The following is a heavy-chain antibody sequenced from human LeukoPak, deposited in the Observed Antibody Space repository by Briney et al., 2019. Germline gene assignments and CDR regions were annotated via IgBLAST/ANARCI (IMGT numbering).Heavy chain of an antibody. CDR1: GFTLSNNW. V-gene: IGHV3-74*01. Sequence: PGGSLRLSCPASGFTLSNNWMPWARQAPGKGLVWVSRINRDGTSTDYADSVKGRFTISRDNARNTLYLQMNSLRADDTAVYYCRCEYYGIESWGQGTLVTVSS. J-gene: IGHJ4*02. CDR2: INRDGTST. D-gene: IGHD3-16*01. CDR3: RCEYYGIES.